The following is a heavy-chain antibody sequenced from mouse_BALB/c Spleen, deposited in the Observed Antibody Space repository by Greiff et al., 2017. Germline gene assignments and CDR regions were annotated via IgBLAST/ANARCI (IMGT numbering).Heavy chain of an antibody. D-gene: IGHD1-1*01. CDR1: GFPLSSSGKG. CDR2: IWWDDDK. J-gene: IGHJ4*01. Sequence: LQQSGPGILQPSQILSLTRSFSGFPLSSSGKGVGWTRPPSGKGLEWLAYIWWDDDKYYNTALKSGLTISKNTPKNQVFLKFASVDTADTAAYYCARITSTVIATKYAMDYWGQGTSVTVSS. CDR3: ARITSTVIATKYAMDY. V-gene: IGHV8-8*01.